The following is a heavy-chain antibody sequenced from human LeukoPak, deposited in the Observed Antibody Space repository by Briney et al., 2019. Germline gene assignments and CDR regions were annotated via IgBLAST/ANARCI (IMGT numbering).Heavy chain of an antibody. Sequence: GGSLRLSCAASGFTFSSYGMHWVRQAPGKGLEWVALIWYDGSNKHYTDSVKGRLTISRDNSKNTLYLQMNSLRAEDTAVYYCAREGPRGNSQFDYWGQGTLVTVSS. D-gene: IGHD2/OR15-2a*01. CDR2: IWYDGSNK. J-gene: IGHJ4*02. CDR1: GFTFSSYG. CDR3: AREGPRGNSQFDY. V-gene: IGHV3-33*01.